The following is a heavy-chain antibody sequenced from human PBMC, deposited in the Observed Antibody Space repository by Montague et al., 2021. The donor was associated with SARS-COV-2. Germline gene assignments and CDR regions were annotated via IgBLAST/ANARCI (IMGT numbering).Heavy chain of an antibody. CDR3: ARDRFDFGAGRQGTIDF. CDR1: GDSITNHY. D-gene: IGHD3-10*01. V-gene: IGHV4-4*07. CDR2: THFTGKT. Sequence: SETLSLTCSVSGDSITNHYWSWIRQPAGKGLEWIGRTHFTGKTSFSPFLSSRLTMSADTSKNQFSLKLTSVTAADTAIYFCARDRFDFGAGRQGTIDFWGQGTLVTVSS. J-gene: IGHJ4*02.